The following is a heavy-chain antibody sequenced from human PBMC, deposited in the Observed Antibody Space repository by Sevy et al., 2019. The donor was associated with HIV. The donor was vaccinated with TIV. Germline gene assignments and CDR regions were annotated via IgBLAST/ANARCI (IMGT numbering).Heavy chain of an antibody. CDR3: ARELIPATAIGKYYFDY. J-gene: IGHJ4*02. CDR1: GGSFSGYY. CDR2: INHSGST. Sequence: SETLSLTCAVYGGSFSGYYWSWIRQPPGKGLEWIGEINHSGSTNYNPSLKSRVTISVDTSKNQFSLKLSSVTAADTAVYYCARELIPATAIGKYYFDYWGQGTLVTVSS. D-gene: IGHD2-2*02. V-gene: IGHV4-34*01.